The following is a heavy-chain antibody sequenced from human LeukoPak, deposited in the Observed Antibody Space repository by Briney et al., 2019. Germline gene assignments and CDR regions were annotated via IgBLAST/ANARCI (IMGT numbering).Heavy chain of an antibody. CDR1: GFTFSSYA. J-gene: IGHJ6*02. CDR3: AKDNSRLVTLYHYYYYGMDV. V-gene: IGHV3-23*01. D-gene: IGHD4-23*01. CDR2: ISGSGGST. Sequence: GGSLRLSCAASGFTFSSYAMSWVRQAPGKGLEWVSAISGSGGSTYYADSVRGRFTISRDNSKNTLYLQMNSLRAEDTAVYYCAKDNSRLVTLYHYYYYGMDVWGQGTTVTVSS.